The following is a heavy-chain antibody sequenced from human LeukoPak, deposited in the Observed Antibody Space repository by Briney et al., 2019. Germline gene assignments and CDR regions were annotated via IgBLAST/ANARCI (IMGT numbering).Heavy chain of an antibody. CDR1: GGSFSGYY. V-gene: IGHV4-34*01. CDR2: INDIGNT. Sequence: SETLSLTCAVYGGSFSGYYWSWIRQPPGKGLEWIGEINDIGNTNYDPSLRSRVTISVDTSKNQFSLSLTSATAADTAVYFCARLGSVGYYNYQYMDIWGNGTTVAVSS. CDR3: ARLGSVGYYNYQYMDI. D-gene: IGHD3-10*01. J-gene: IGHJ6*03.